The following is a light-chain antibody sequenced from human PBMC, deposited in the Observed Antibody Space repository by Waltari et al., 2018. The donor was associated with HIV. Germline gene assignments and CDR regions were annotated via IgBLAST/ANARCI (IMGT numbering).Light chain of an antibody. V-gene: IGLV2-8*01. CDR3: SSYAVSSNVMG. Sequence: QSALTQPPSASGSPGQSVTIPCTGTSSDVGGYNYVSWYQQHPGKAPKLMIYEVTKRPAGAPVRFSCSKPGNTASLTVSRLQAEDEADYYRSSYAVSSNVMGFGGGTKLTVL. CDR2: EVT. CDR1: SSDVGGYNY. J-gene: IGLJ2*01.